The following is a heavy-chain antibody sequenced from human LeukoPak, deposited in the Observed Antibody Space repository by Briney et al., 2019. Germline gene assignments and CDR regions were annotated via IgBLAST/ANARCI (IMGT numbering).Heavy chain of an antibody. V-gene: IGHV1-46*03. CDR1: GYTFTSYY. CDR2: INPSGGST. J-gene: IGHJ4*02. D-gene: IGHD1-26*01. Sequence: ASVKVSCKASGYTFTSYYMHWVRQAPGQGLEWMGIINPSGGSTSYAQKFQGRVTMTRDTSTSTVYMELSSLRSKDTAVYYCARRADDSGSYYYFDYWGQGTLVTVSS. CDR3: ARRADDSGSYYYFDY.